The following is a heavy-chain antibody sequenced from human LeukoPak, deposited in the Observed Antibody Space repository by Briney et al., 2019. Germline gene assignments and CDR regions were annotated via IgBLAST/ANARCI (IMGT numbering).Heavy chain of an antibody. CDR3: ARGENSYGYLFAY. CDR2: ISGSGSST. CDR1: GFTFSSYD. D-gene: IGHD5-18*01. Sequence: GGSLRLSCAASGFTFSSYDMSWVRQAPGKGLEWVSGISGSGSSTYYADSVKGRFTIARDNSKNTLYLQMNSLRAEDTAVYYCARGENSYGYLFAYWGQGTLVTVSS. V-gene: IGHV3-23*01. J-gene: IGHJ4*02.